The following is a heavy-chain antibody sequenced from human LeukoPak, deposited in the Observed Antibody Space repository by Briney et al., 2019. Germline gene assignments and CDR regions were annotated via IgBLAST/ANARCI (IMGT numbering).Heavy chain of an antibody. J-gene: IGHJ4*02. Sequence: GGSLRLSCAASGFTFSSYSMNWVRQAPGKGLEWVSSISSSSSYIYYADSVKGRFTISRDNAKNSLYLQMNSLRAEDTAVYYCARGAITMVRGVIIYWGQGTLVTVSS. V-gene: IGHV3-21*01. CDR1: GFTFSSYS. CDR2: ISSSSSYI. CDR3: ARGAITMVRGVIIY. D-gene: IGHD3-10*01.